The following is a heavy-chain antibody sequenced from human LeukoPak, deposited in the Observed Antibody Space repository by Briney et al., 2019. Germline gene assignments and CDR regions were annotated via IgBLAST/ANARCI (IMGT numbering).Heavy chain of an antibody. J-gene: IGHJ2*01. CDR2: IYTSGST. CDR1: GGSISSDSYY. V-gene: IGHV4-61*02. Sequence: SQTLSLTCTVSGGSISSDSYYWSWIRQPAGKGLEWIGRIYTSGSTNYNPSLKSRVTISVDTSKNQFSLKLSSVIAADTAVYYCARDFSLWGRGTLVTVSP. CDR3: ARDFSL.